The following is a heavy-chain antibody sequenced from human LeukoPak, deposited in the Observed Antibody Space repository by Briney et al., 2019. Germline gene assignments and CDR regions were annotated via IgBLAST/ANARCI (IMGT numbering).Heavy chain of an antibody. J-gene: IGHJ4*02. CDR3: ARVSAARGFDY. Sequence: GGSLRLSCAASGFTFSSYWLSWVRQAPGKGLEWVANIKQDGSEKYYVDSVKGRFTISRDSAKNSLYLQMNSLRAEDTAVYYCARVSAARGFDYWGQGTLVTVSS. V-gene: IGHV3-7*01. CDR2: IKQDGSEK. CDR1: GFTFSSYW. D-gene: IGHD6-6*01.